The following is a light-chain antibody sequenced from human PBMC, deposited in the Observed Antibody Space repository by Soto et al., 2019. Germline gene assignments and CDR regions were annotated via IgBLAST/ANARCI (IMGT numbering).Light chain of an antibody. Sequence: EIVLTQSPATLSLSPGERATLSCRASQSVGSYLAWYQLRPGQAPRVVIHDASNRATGIPARFSGSGSGTDFKHIISRLEPDGSAVYYCQHRYHWPYTFSQGTKLEIQ. CDR3: QHRYHWPYT. CDR2: DAS. J-gene: IGKJ2*01. V-gene: IGKV3-11*01. CDR1: QSVGSY.